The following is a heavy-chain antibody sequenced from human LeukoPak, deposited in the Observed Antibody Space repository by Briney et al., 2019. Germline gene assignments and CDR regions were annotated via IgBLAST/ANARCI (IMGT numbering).Heavy chain of an antibody. V-gene: IGHV1-2*02. J-gene: IGHJ3*02. Sequence: ASVKVSCKASGYTSTGYYMHWVRQAPGQGLEWMGWINPNSGGTNYAQKFQGRVTMTRDTSISTAYMELSRLRSDDTAVYYCAREKSFTSWDAFDIWGQGTMVTVSS. CDR3: AREKSFTSWDAFDI. CDR2: INPNSGGT. CDR1: GYTSTGYY.